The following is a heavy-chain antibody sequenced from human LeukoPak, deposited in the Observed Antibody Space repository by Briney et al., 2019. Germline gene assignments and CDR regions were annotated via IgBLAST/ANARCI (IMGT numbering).Heavy chain of an antibody. D-gene: IGHD3-22*01. J-gene: IGHJ4*02. CDR2: ISSNGGST. Sequence: GGSLRLSCSASGVTFSSYAMHWVRQAPGKGLEYVSAISSNGGSTYYADSVKGGFTISRDNSKNTLYLTMNSLRAEDTAVYYCVKDPWWYYYDSSGSPSPFDYWGQGTLVTVSS. CDR1: GVTFSSYA. V-gene: IGHV3-64D*09. CDR3: VKDPWWYYYDSSGSPSPFDY.